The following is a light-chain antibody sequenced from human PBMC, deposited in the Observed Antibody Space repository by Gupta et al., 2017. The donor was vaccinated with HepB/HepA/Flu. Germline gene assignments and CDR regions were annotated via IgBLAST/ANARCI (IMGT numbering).Light chain of an antibody. CDR2: EAS. J-gene: IGKJ5*01. CDR3: MQSIQLPIT. V-gene: IGKV2D-29*01. CDR1: QSLLHADGKTY. Sequence: TQTPVSLTGTPGHPVSISGKSTQSLLHADGKTYLYWYLQKPGQPPQLLIHEASNRFSGVPDRFSGSGSGTDFTLTISRVEAEDVGVYYCMQSIQLPITFGQGTRLEIK.